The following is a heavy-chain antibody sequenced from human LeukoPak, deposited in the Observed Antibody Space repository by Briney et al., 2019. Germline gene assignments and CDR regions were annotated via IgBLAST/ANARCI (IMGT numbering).Heavy chain of an antibody. CDR2: IYYSGST. D-gene: IGHD1-1*01. V-gene: IGHV4-59*08. CDR3: ARADWNDPAVLDY. Sequence: SETLSLTCTVSGGSISSYYWSWIRQPPGKGLEWIGYIYYSGSTNYNPSLKSRVTKSVDTSKNQFSLKLSSVTAADTAVYYCARADWNDPAVLDYWGQGTLVTVSS. CDR1: GGSISSYY. J-gene: IGHJ4*02.